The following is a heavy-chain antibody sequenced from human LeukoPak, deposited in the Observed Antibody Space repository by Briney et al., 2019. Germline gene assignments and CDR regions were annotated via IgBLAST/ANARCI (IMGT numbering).Heavy chain of an antibody. V-gene: IGHV3-23*01. J-gene: IGHJ4*02. D-gene: IGHD3-16*02. CDR3: AKVSEPASYYDYVWGSYRSYYFDY. Sequence: AGGSLRLSCAASGFTFSSYGMHWVRQAPGKGLEWVSAISGSGGSTYYADSVKGRFTISRDNSKNTLYLQMNSLRAEDTAVYYCAKVSEPASYYDYVWGSYRSYYFDYWGQGTLVTVSS. CDR1: GFTFSSYG. CDR2: ISGSGGST.